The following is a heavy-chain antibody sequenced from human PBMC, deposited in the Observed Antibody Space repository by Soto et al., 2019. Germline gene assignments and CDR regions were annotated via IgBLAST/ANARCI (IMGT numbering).Heavy chain of an antibody. V-gene: IGHV1-18*01. D-gene: IGHD6-19*01. Sequence: ASVKVSCKASGYTFTSYGISWVRQAPGQGLEWMGWISAYNGNTNYAQKLQGRVTMTTDTSTSTAYMELRSLRSDDTAVYYCATTLTGYSSGWYFVYWGQGTLVTVSS. J-gene: IGHJ4*02. CDR2: ISAYNGNT. CDR1: GYTFTSYG. CDR3: ATTLTGYSSGWYFVY.